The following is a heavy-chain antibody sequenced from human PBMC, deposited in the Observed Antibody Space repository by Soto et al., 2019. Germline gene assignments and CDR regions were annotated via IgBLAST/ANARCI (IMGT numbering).Heavy chain of an antibody. CDR1: GFTLSSYA. J-gene: IGHJ4*02. V-gene: IGHV3-64*02. D-gene: IGHD3-10*01. CDR2: ISSNGGNT. Sequence: PGGSLRLSCAASGFTLSSYAMHWVRQAPGKGLEYVSIISSNGGNTYYRDSVKGRFTISRDISKNTLYLQMGSLRAEDTAVYYCVQVPRPRVDYLLGSVYWGQGSLVTVSS. CDR3: VQVPRPRVDYLLGSVY.